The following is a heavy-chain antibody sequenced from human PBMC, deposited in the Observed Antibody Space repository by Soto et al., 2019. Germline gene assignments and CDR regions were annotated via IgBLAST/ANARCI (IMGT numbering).Heavy chain of an antibody. Sequence: PGGSLRLSCAASGFTFSSYAMSWVRQAPGKGLESVSAISGSGGSTYYADSVKGRFTISRDNSKNTLYLQMNGLRVEDTAVYYCARTRGPDYWGQGTLVTVSS. CDR3: ARTRGPDY. V-gene: IGHV3-23*01. CDR1: GFTFSSYA. J-gene: IGHJ4*02. D-gene: IGHD2-8*02. CDR2: ISGSGGST.